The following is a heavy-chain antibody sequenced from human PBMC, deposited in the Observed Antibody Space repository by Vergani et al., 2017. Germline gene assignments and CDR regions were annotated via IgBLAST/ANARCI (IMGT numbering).Heavy chain of an antibody. Sequence: EVQLLESGGDLVQPGGSLRLSCAASGFTFNTYAMSWIRQAPGKGLEWVSDISGSGGSTYYADSVKGRFTISRDNAKNTLYLQMNSLRVEDTAVYFCAKWGLSSGRSYVDYWGQGTLVTVSS. V-gene: IGHV3-23*01. CDR3: AKWGLSSGRSYVDY. CDR1: GFTFNTYA. D-gene: IGHD1-26*01. J-gene: IGHJ4*02. CDR2: ISGSGGST.